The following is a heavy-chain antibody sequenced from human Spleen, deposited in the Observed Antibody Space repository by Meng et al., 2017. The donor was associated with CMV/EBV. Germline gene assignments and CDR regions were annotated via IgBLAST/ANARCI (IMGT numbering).Heavy chain of an antibody. J-gene: IGHJ4*02. V-gene: IGHV1-2*02. CDR1: GYTFTGYY. CDR2: INPNSGGT. Sequence: ASVKVSCKASGYTFTGYYMHWVRQAPGQGLEWMGWINPNSGGTNYAQKFQGRVTITRNTSISTAYMELSSLRSEDTAVYYCARDHSNYRFDYWGQGTLVTVSS. CDR3: ARDHSNYRFDY. D-gene: IGHD4-11*01.